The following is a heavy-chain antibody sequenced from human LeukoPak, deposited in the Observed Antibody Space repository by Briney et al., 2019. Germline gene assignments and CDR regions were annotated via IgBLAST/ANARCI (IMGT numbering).Heavy chain of an antibody. CDR3: ARGRSEDIVVVVAATDFDY. D-gene: IGHD2-15*01. Sequence: SETLSLTCAVYGGSFSVYYWSWIRQPPGKGLEWIGEINHSGSTNYNPSLKSRVTISVDTSKNQFSLKLSSVTAADTAAYYCARGRSEDIVVVVAATDFDYWGQGTLVTVSS. CDR2: INHSGST. J-gene: IGHJ4*02. V-gene: IGHV4-34*01. CDR1: GGSFSVYY.